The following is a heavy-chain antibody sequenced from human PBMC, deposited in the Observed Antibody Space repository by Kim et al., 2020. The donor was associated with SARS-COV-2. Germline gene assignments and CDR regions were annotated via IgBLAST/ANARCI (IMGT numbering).Heavy chain of an antibody. CDR2: YP. D-gene: IGHD2-15*01. V-gene: IGHV3-11*05. Sequence: YPNYADHVKGRFTISRDNAKNSLYLQMNSLRAEDTAVYYCARDGLPGDYWGQGTLVTVSS. J-gene: IGHJ4*02. CDR3: ARDGLPGDY.